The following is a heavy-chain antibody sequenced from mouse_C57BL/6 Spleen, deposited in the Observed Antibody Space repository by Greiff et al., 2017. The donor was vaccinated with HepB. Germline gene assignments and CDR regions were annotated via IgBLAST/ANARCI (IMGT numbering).Heavy chain of an antibody. V-gene: IGHV1-50*01. D-gene: IGHD1-1*01. J-gene: IGHJ2*01. Sequence: VQLQQPGAELVKPGASVKLSCKASGYTFTSYWMQWVKQRPGQGLEWIGEIDPSDSYTNYNQKFKGKATLTVDTSSSTAYMQLSSLTSEDSAVYYCAREMTTVGDYWGQGTTLTVSS. CDR2: IDPSDSYT. CDR1: GYTFTSYW. CDR3: AREMTTVGDY.